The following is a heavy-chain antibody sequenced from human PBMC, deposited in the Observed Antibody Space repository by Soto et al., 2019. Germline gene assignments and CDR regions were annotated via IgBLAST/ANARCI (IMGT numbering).Heavy chain of an antibody. CDR2: INPNSDGT. Sequence: QVQLVQSGAEVKKPGASVKVSCKASGYTFTDYYIHWVRQAPGQGLEWMGWINPNSDGTNYAQKFQGWVTMTRDTSISTAYMELRRLRSDNTAVYYCVRGSYDSSGYLMLQHWGPGTLVTVSS. CDR3: VRGSYDSSGYLMLQH. J-gene: IGHJ1*01. CDR1: GYTFTDYY. D-gene: IGHD3-22*01. V-gene: IGHV1-2*04.